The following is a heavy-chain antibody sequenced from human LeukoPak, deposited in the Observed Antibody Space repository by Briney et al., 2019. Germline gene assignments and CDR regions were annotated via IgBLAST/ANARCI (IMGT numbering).Heavy chain of an antibody. V-gene: IGHV5-51*01. CDR3: ARHTNRIAAAVGYYYYYMDV. J-gene: IGHJ6*03. Sequence: GESLKISCKGSGYSFTSYWIGWVRQMPGKGLEWMGITYPGDSDTRYSPSFQGQVTISADKSISTAYLQWSSLKASDTAMYYCARHTNRIAAAVGYYYYYMDVWGKGTTVTVSS. CDR1: GYSFTSYW. D-gene: IGHD6-13*01. CDR2: TYPGDSDT.